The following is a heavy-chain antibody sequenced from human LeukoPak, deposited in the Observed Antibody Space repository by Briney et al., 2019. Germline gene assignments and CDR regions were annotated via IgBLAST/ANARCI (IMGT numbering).Heavy chain of an antibody. CDR3: ARAYLGNNWFDP. J-gene: IGHJ5*02. CDR2: ISSSGSTI. V-gene: IGHV3-48*03. Sequence: GGSLRLSCVASGFTFSSYEMTWVRQAPGKGLEWLSYISSSGSTIYYADSVKGRFTVSRDNAKNTLYLQMNSLRAEDTAVYYCARAYLGNNWFDPWGQGTLVTVSS. D-gene: IGHD1-26*01. CDR1: GFTFSSYE.